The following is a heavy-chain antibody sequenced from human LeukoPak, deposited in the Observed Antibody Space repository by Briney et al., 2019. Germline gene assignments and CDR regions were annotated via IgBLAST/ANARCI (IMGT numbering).Heavy chain of an antibody. V-gene: IGHV4-38-2*02. Sequence: SETLSLTCTVSGYSISSGYYWGWIRQPPGKGLEWIGSIYHSGSTYYNPSLKSRVTISADTSKNQFSLKLSSVTAADTAVYYCARAPRSYDSSGYYPDYWGQGTLVTVSS. D-gene: IGHD3-22*01. CDR2: IYHSGST. CDR3: ARAPRSYDSSGYYPDY. J-gene: IGHJ4*02. CDR1: GYSISSGYY.